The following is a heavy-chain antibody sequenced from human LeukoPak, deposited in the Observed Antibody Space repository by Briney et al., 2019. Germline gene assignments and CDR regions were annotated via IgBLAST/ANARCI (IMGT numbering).Heavy chain of an antibody. D-gene: IGHD6-19*01. CDR2: IWYDGSNK. CDR3: ARLGEQWLVYAFDI. V-gene: IGHV3-33*01. J-gene: IGHJ3*02. CDR1: GXTFSSYG. Sequence: TGGSLRLSCAASGXTFSSYGMHWVRQAPGKGLEWVAVIWYDGSNKYYADSVKGRFTISRDNSKNTLYLQMNSLRAEDTAVYYCARLGEQWLVYAFDIWGQGTMVTVSS.